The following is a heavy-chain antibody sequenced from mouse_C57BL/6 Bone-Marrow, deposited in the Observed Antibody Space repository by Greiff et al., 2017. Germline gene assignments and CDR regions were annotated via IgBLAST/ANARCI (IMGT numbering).Heavy chain of an antibody. CDR3: ARGDGYWYYFDY. V-gene: IGHV5-6*01. CDR2: ISSGGSYT. J-gene: IGHJ2*01. D-gene: IGHD2-3*01. CDR1: GFTFSSYG. Sequence: EVQGVESGGDLVKPGGSLKLSCAASGFTFSSYGMSWVRQTPDKRLEWVATISSGGSYTYYPDSVKGRFTISRDNAKNTLYLQMSSLKSEDTAMYYCARGDGYWYYFDYWGQGTTLTVSS.